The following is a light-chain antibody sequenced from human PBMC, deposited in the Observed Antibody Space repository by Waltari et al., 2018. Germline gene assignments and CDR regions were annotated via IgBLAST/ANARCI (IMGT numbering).Light chain of an antibody. CDR3: AAWDDSLSGLV. Sequence: QSVLTQPPSASGTPGQKVTLPCNARSSNIGSNYVSWYQQLPGTAPKLLIFKNNQRPSGVPDRFSDSKSGTSASLAINGLRSEDEADYYCAAWDDSLSGLVLGGGTKVTVL. V-gene: IGLV1-47*01. CDR1: SSNIGSNY. CDR2: KNN. J-gene: IGLJ3*02.